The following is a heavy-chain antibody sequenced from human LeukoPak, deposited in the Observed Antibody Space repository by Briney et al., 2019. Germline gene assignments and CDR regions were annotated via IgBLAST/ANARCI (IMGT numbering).Heavy chain of an antibody. CDR3: ARGGALEYYDRSGYRFDY. J-gene: IGHJ4*02. CDR1: GGTFSSYA. CDR2: IIPTFCTA. Sequence: GSSVKVSCKASGGTFSSYAISWVRQAPGQGLEWMGGIIPTFCTANYAQKFQGRVTITTDESTSTAYMELSSLRSEDTAVYYCARGGALEYYDRSGYRFDYWGQGTLVTVSS. D-gene: IGHD3-22*01. V-gene: IGHV1-69*05.